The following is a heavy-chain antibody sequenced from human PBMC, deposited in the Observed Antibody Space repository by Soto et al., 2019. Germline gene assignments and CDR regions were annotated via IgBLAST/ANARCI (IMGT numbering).Heavy chain of an antibody. Sequence: SETLSLTCTVSGGSISSYYWSWIRQSPGKGLEWIGYIHFSGSTKSNPSLKSRVTISVDTSRNQFSLKLSSVTAADTAVYYCARGLYPFFDYWGQGTLVTVSS. D-gene: IGHD2-2*02. CDR2: IHFSGST. V-gene: IGHV4-59*12. CDR1: GGSISSYY. CDR3: ARGLYPFFDY. J-gene: IGHJ4*02.